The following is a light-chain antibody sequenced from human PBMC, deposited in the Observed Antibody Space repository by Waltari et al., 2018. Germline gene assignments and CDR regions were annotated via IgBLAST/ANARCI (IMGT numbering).Light chain of an antibody. CDR1: SSDVGGFNF. J-gene: IGLJ3*02. CDR3: SSYTISSTLNWV. Sequence: QSALTQPASVSGSPGQSITISCTGTSSDVGGFNFVSWYQQHPGKAPNLMIYDVSKRPSGVSNRFSGSKSGNTASLTISGLQAEDEADYYCSSYTISSTLNWVFGGGTKLTVL. CDR2: DVS. V-gene: IGLV2-14*03.